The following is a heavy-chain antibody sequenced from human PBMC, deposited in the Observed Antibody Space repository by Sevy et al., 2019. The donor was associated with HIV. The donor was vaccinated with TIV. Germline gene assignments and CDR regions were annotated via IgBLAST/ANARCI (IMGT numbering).Heavy chain of an antibody. CDR3: ARAQGYCVVNCCDAGSINAFDF. V-gene: IGHV3-9*01. CDR2: ISWNSGAI. D-gene: IGHD2-21*02. CDR1: GFTFSDYA. Sequence: GGSLRLSCAASGFTFSDYAMHWVRLVPGKGLEWVSGISWNSGAIGYADSVKGRFSISRDNAKNSLRLQMNSLSVEDTALYYCARAQGYCVVNCCDAGSINAFDFWGQGTMVTVSS. J-gene: IGHJ3*01.